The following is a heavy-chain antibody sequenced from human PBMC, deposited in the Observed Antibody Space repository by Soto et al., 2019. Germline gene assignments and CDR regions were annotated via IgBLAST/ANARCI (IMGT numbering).Heavy chain of an antibody. CDR3: ARVHKNWFDS. J-gene: IGHJ5*01. Sequence: PGGSLRLSCAASGFTFSSYAMSWVRQAPGKGLEWVSAISGSGGSTYYADSVKGRFTISRDNSITTAYLQWSSLRASDTALYFCARVHKNWFDSWAQGTMVTVSS. CDR1: GFTFSSYA. CDR2: ISGSGGST. V-gene: IGHV3-23*01.